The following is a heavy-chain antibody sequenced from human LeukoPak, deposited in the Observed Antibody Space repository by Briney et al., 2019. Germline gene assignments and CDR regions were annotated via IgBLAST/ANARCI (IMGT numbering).Heavy chain of an antibody. CDR1: GFTVSSNY. CDR2: VYAGGST. CDR3: ARDRYYGAGSYGNYYGMDV. V-gene: IGHV3-53*05. Sequence: GGSLRLPCAAPGFTVSSNYLKWVRQAPGKGLEWVSLVYAGGSTYYADSVKGRFTISRDKSKITLYLQMNSLRAEDSAVYYCARDRYYGAGSYGNYYGMDVWGQGTTVTVSS. D-gene: IGHD3-10*01. J-gene: IGHJ6*02.